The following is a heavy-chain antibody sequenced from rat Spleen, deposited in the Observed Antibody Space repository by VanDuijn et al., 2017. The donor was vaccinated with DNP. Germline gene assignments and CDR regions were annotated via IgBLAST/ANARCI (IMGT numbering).Heavy chain of an antibody. J-gene: IGHJ2*01. CDR2: ISASGGST. CDR3: ARDNYGGDY. D-gene: IGHD1-11*01. CDR1: GFTFSNYA. Sequence: EVQLVESGGGLVQPGRSLKLSCAASGFTFSNYAMAWVRQAPKKGLEWVTTISASGGSTSYRDSVKGRFTIYRDNAKSTLYLQMDSLRSEDTATYYCARDNYGGDYWGHGVMVTVSS. V-gene: IGHV5-7*01.